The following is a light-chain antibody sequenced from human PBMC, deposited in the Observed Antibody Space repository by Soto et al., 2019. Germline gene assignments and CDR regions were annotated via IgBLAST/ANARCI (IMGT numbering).Light chain of an antibody. J-gene: IGKJ1*01. Sequence: PGERATLSCRASQSVRSNYLAWYQQKPGQAPRLIIDAASRRATGIPDRFSGSGSGTDFTLTISTLEPEDFAVYSCQQYGSTPPTFGQGTKVEIK. CDR3: QQYGSTPPT. CDR1: QSVRSNY. CDR2: AAS. V-gene: IGKV3-20*01.